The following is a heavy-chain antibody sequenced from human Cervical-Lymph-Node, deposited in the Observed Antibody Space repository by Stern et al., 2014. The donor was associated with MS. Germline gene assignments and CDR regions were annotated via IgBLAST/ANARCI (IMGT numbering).Heavy chain of an antibody. CDR3: GHVAVEPAAVLR. CDR2: IKSKFGGGTT. D-gene: IGHD2-2*01. J-gene: IGHJ4*01. Sequence: EVQLVQSGGGLAKPGESLRLSCAASGLDFTPAWMSWVRQAPGKGLEWVGRIKSKFGGGTTDYAAPVKGRFTISRDDSKDTLYLQMNSLKTEDTAVYYCGHVAVEPAAVLRWGQGTLVIVSS. CDR1: GLDFTPAW. V-gene: IGHV3-15*01.